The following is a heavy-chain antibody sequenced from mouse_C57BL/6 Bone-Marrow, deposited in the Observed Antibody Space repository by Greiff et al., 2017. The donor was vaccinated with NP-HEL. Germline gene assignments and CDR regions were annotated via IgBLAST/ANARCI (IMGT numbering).Heavy chain of an antibody. J-gene: IGHJ2*01. CDR2: IYPGNSDT. CDR3: TIYYDYDGFDY. Sequence: VQLQQSGTVLARPGASVKMSCKTSGYTFTSYWMHWVKQRPGQGLEWIGAIYPGNSDTSYNQKFKGKAKLTAVTSASTAYMELSSLTNEDSAVYYCTIYYDYDGFDYWGQGTTLTVSS. D-gene: IGHD2-4*01. CDR1: GYTFTSYW. V-gene: IGHV1-5*01.